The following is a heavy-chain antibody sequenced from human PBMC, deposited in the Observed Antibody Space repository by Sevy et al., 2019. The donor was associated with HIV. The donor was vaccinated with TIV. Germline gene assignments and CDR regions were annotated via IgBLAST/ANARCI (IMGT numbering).Heavy chain of an antibody. CDR3: ATNMVHAGAYDSYFNF. CDR2: IWYDGSSK. CDR1: QFNFDTYA. D-gene: IGHD3-10*01. V-gene: IGHV3-33*01. Sequence: GGSLRLPCVASQFNFDTYAIHWVRQAPGKGLEWVAMIWYDGSSKDYAESVKGRFAISRDNSQNTAFLQMNSLRAEDTGVYYCATNMVHAGAYDSYFNFWGQGSLVTVSS. J-gene: IGHJ4*02.